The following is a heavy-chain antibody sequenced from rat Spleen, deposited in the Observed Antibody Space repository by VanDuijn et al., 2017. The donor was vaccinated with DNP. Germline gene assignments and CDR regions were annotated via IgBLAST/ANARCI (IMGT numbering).Heavy chain of an antibody. CDR3: ARHIWTGYYFDY. V-gene: IGHV5-22*01. J-gene: IGHJ2*01. CDR1: GFTFSDYY. D-gene: IGHD5-1*01. CDR2: IIYVGGST. Sequence: EVQLAESGGGLVQPGRSLKLSCAASGFTFSDYYMAWVRQAPTNGLEWVAYIIYVGGSTYYGDSVKGRFTISRDNAKRTLYLQMNSLRSEGMSTYYCARHIWTGYYFDYWGQGVMVTVSS.